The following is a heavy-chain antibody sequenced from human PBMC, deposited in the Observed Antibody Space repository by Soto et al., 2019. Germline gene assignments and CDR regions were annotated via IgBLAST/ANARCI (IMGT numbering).Heavy chain of an antibody. CDR3: AISSHKASWFDP. J-gene: IGHJ5*02. D-gene: IGHD6-13*01. V-gene: IGHV4-4*07. Sequence: QVELQESGPGLVKPSETLSLTCNLSGGSISNFYWNWIRQPAGKRLEWIGRIYSSGSTNYNPSFRSRVTMSVDTSKNQFSLKMQSVTAADTAVYYCAISSHKASWFDPWGQGTLVTVSS. CDR2: IYSSGST. CDR1: GGSISNFY.